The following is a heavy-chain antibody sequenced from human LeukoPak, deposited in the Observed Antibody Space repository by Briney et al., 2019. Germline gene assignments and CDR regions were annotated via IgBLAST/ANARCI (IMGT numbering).Heavy chain of an antibody. D-gene: IGHD2-8*02. CDR1: GDSVSSNSAA. CDR3: ARDGAGAYWDYYYGMDV. Sequence: SQTLSLTCAISGDSVSSNSAAWNWIRQSPLRGLEWLGRTYYRSKWYNDYAVSVKSRITINPDTSKNQFSLQLNSVTPEDTAVYYCARDGAGAYWDYYYGMDVWGQGTTVTVSS. CDR2: TYYRSKWYN. V-gene: IGHV6-1*01. J-gene: IGHJ6*02.